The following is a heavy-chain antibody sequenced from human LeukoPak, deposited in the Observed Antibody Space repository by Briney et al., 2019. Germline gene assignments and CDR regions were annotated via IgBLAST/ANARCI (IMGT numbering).Heavy chain of an antibody. CDR1: GCSFSGYY. V-gene: IGHV4-34*01. CDR2: INHSGST. D-gene: IGHD2-15*01. J-gene: IGHJ5*02. CDR3: ARRIVVVVAASRMRRAGTKGWFDP. Sequence: PSETLSLTCSVYGCSFSGYYWRWIRQPPGKGLEWIGEINHSGSTNYNPSLKSRVTIPVDTSKNQSYLKLSSVTAAETAVYYCARRIVVVVAASRMRRAGTKGWFDPWGQGTLVTVSS.